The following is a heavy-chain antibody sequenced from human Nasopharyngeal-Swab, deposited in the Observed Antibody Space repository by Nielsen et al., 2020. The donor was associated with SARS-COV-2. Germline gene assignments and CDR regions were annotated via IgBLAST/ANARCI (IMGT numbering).Heavy chain of an antibody. J-gene: IGHJ4*02. D-gene: IGHD2-2*02. Sequence: GGSLRLSCAASGFTFSSYSMNWVRQAPGKGLEWVGRIKSKTDGGTTDYAAPVKGRFTILRDGSKNTLYLQMNSLKTEDTAVYYCTTQPSAIDYWGQGTLVTVSS. V-gene: IGHV3-15*01. CDR2: IKSKTDGGTT. CDR3: TTQPSAIDY. CDR1: GFTFSSYS.